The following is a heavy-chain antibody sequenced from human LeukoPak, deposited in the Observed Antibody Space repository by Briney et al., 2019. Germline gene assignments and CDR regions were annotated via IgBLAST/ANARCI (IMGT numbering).Heavy chain of an antibody. D-gene: IGHD1-1*01. Sequence: PGGSLRLSCAASGFTVSSNEMRWVRQAPGKGLEWVAFIRYDGSNKYYADSVKGRFTISRDNSKDTVYLQMNSLRPEDTAVYYCAKVISVQLERQALDYWGQGTLVTVSS. CDR2: IRYDGSNK. CDR3: AKVISVQLERQALDY. CDR1: GFTVSSNE. J-gene: IGHJ4*02. V-gene: IGHV3-30*02.